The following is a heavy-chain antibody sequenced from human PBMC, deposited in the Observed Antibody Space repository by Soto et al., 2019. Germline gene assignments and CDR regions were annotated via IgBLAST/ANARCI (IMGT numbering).Heavy chain of an antibody. CDR2: IYYTGST. J-gene: IGHJ6*02. D-gene: IGHD2-15*01. Sequence: QVQLQESGPGLVKPSETLSITCTVSGGSVSSGSYYWRWIRQPPGKGLEWIGYIYYTGSTNYNPSRQSRVTISADTSKKLFSRKLRSVTAADTAVYYCAGGLALGGNVYYYGRDVWGQGTTVAVSS. V-gene: IGHV4-61*01. CDR3: AGGLALGGNVYYYGRDV. CDR1: GGSVSSGSYY.